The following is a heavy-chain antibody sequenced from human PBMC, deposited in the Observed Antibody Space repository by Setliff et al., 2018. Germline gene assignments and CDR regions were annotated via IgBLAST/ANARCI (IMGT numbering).Heavy chain of an antibody. Sequence: GGSLRLSCAASGFSFSSYWMHWVRQAPGKGPVWVSRINSDGSSTSYADSLKGRFTISRDNAKNSLYLQMNSLGAEDTAVYYCARDGYYNFWSGYYLSYYYYYMDVWGKGTTVTVSS. CDR2: INSDGSST. CDR3: ARDGYYNFWSGYYLSYYYYYMDV. J-gene: IGHJ6*03. D-gene: IGHD3-3*01. CDR1: GFSFSSYW. V-gene: IGHV3-74*01.